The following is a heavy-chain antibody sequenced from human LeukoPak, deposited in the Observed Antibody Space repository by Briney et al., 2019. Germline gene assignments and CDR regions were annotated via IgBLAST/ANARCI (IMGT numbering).Heavy chain of an antibody. CDR2: IFHSGST. J-gene: IGHJ4*02. CDR3: ARVVKDILSGSTPGLPDS. D-gene: IGHD3-9*01. CDR1: SGSIFSSNW. Sequence: SETLSLTCTVSSGSIFSSNWWSWVRQPPGKGLEWIGQIFHSGSTSYSPSLKSRVTISMDKSKSQISLRLTSVTAADTAVYYCARVVKDILSGSTPGLPDSWGQGTLVTVSS. V-gene: IGHV4-4*02.